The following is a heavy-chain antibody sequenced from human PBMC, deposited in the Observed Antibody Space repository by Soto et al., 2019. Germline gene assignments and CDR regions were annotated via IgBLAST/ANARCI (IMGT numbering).Heavy chain of an antibody. CDR2: IYYSGST. Sequence: SETLSLTCTVSGGSISSGGYYWSWIRQHPGKGLEWIGYIYYSGSTYYNPSLKSRVTISVDTSKNQFSLKLSSVTAADTAVYYCARGGRFGIYGMGVWGQGTTVTVSS. J-gene: IGHJ6*02. CDR3: ARGGRFGIYGMGV. D-gene: IGHD3-10*01. CDR1: GGSISSGGYY. V-gene: IGHV4-31*03.